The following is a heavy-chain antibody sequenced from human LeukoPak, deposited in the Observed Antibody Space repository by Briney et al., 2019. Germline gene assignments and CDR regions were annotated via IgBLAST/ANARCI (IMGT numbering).Heavy chain of an antibody. Sequence: PGRSLRLSCAASGFTFSSYGMHWVRQAPGKGLEWVAVISYDGSNKYYADSVKGRFTISRDNSKNTLYLQMNSLRAEDTAVYYCAKDPTTGLRGYFDYWGQGTLVTVSS. CDR2: ISYDGSNK. J-gene: IGHJ4*02. CDR3: AKDPTTGLRGYFDY. D-gene: IGHD4-11*01. V-gene: IGHV3-30*18. CDR1: GFTFSSYG.